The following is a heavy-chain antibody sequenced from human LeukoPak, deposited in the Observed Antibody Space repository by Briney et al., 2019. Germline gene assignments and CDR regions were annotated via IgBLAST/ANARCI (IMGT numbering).Heavy chain of an antibody. CDR3: ARSDGHFDY. Sequence: AAVKVSCKASGYTFTDYCIHWVRQAPAQGLEWMRWINPNSGGTNYTQNLQSTVTMTRDTYISTAYMDLNRLTSDDTAVYYCARSDGHFDYWGQGTLVTVSS. CDR1: GYTFTDYC. V-gene: IGHV1-2*02. CDR2: INPNSGGT. D-gene: IGHD5-24*01. J-gene: IGHJ4*02.